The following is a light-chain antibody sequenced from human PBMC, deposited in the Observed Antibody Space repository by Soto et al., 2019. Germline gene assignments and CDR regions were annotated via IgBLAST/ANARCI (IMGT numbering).Light chain of an antibody. J-gene: IGKJ2*01. Sequence: EIVLTQSPGTLSLSPGERATLSCRASQSVRSTYLAWYQQKPGQAPRLLIYGASSRATGIPDRFSGSGSGTDFTLTITRLELEDFAVFYCQQYGTSPGTFGQGTKLEIK. CDR3: QQYGTSPGT. CDR1: QSVRSTY. CDR2: GAS. V-gene: IGKV3-20*01.